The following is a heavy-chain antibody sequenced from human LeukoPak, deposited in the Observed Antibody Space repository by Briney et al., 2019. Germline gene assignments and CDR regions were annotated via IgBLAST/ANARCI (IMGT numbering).Heavy chain of an antibody. CDR1: GYTFTSYD. CDR3: AGSSSSGFKDY. CDR2: INPKSGGT. V-gene: IGHV1-2*02. D-gene: IGHD3-22*01. J-gene: IGHJ4*02. Sequence: ASVKVSCKASGYTFTSYDINWVRQAPGQGLEWLGWINPKSGGTNYAQRFQARVTMTWDTSISTAYMELSSLRSDDAAVYYCAGSSSSGFKDYWGRGTLVTVSS.